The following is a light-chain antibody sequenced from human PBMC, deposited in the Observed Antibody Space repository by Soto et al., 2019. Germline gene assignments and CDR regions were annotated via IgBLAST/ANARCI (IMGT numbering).Light chain of an antibody. Sequence: TLVTQVAITLSVSPGEGATLTCRSGQSVSSSQLAWYQQKPGQAPRLHVYGASSRATGIPERFSGSVSETDVSLSVITLEPEYLALDLCQVYRDVTFPFGPGTKVDIK. J-gene: IGKJ1*01. CDR3: QVYRDVTFP. CDR1: QSVSSSQ. V-gene: IGKV3-20*01. CDR2: GAS.